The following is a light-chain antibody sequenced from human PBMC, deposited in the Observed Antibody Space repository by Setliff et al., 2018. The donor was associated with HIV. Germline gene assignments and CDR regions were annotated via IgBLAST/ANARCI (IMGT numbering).Light chain of an antibody. CDR1: SSNIGSNT. J-gene: IGLJ1*01. CDR3: AVWDDSLSGYV. Sequence: QSVLTQPPSASGTPGQRVTISCSGSSSNIGSNTVNWYQQLPGTAPKLLIYSNNQRPSGVPDRFSGSKSGTSASLAISGLRSEDEADYYCAVWDDSLSGYVFGTGTKV. V-gene: IGLV1-44*01. CDR2: SNN.